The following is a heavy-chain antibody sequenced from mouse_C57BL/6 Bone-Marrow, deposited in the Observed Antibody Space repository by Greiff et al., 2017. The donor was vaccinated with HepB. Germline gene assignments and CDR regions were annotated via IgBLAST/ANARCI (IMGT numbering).Heavy chain of an antibody. CDR3: AREGWLLLFGY. D-gene: IGHD2-3*01. Sequence: HVQLQQPGAELVKPGASVKMSCKASGSTFTSYWITWGKQRAGQGLEWIGAIYPVSGSTNYNQKFKSKATLTVDTSSITAYMQLSSLTSEDSAVYYCAREGWLLLFGYWGQGTTLTVS. V-gene: IGHV1-55*01. CDR2: IYPVSGST. CDR1: GSTFTSYW. J-gene: IGHJ2*01.